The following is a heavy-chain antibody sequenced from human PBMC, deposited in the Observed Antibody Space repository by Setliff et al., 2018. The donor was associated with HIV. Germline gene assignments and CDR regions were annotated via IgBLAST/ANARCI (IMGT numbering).Heavy chain of an antibody. J-gene: IGHJ4*02. CDR1: GGSISSSNYY. V-gene: IGHV4-39*01. CDR3: ARQMTIPGVAVTPVDY. D-gene: IGHD3-3*01. CDR2: IHYSGST. Sequence: PSETLSLTCTVSGGSISSSNYYWGWIRQPPGKGLEWIGSIHYSGSTHYNPSLKSRFTISVDTSKNQFSLKVNSVTAADTAVYYCARQMTIPGVAVTPVDYWGQGALVTVSS.